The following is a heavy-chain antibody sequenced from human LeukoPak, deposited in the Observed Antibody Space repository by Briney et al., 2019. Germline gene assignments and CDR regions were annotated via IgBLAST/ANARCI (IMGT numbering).Heavy chain of an antibody. J-gene: IGHJ4*02. D-gene: IGHD2-15*01. CDR3: ASSGLREYCSGGSCIVVEANDDY. CDR2: IKQVGSEK. Sequence: PGGSLRLSCAASGFTFSSYSMSWVRQAPGKGLEWVANIKQVGSEKYYVDSVKGRFTISRDNAKNSLYLQMNSLRAEDTAVYYCASSGLREYCSGGSCIVVEANDDYWGQGTLVTVSS. V-gene: IGHV3-7*01. CDR1: GFTFSSYS.